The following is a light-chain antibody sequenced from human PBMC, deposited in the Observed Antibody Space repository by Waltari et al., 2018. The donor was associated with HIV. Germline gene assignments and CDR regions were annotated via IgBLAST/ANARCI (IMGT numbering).Light chain of an antibody. CDR1: SSNFGAGYD. CDR3: QSYDTSLGVVV. V-gene: IGLV1-40*01. CDR2: GNI. J-gene: IGLJ2*01. Sequence: QSVLTQPPSMSGDPGQRVTISCTGSSSNFGAGYDVDWYQQLPRATPRLLIYGNIYRPSGVPDRFSGSRSGTSASLAITGLQAEDEADYYCQSYDTSLGVVVFGGGTRLTVL.